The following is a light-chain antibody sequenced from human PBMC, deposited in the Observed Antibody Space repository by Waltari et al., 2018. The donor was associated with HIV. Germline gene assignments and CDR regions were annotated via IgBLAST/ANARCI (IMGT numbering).Light chain of an antibody. Sequence: QSVLTQPPSVSGTPGQRVTISCSGSSSNIGSKTINWYQQLPGTAPKLLIYNNNQRPSGVPDRCSGSKSGTSASLAISVLQSEDEADYYCAAWDGSVNYSPVVFGGGTKLTVL. CDR1: SSNIGSKT. J-gene: IGLJ2*01. CDR2: NNN. V-gene: IGLV1-44*01. CDR3: AAWDGSVNYSPVV.